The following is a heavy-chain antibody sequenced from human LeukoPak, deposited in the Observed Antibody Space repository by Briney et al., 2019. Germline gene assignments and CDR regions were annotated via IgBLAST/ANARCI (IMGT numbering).Heavy chain of an antibody. J-gene: IGHJ4*02. V-gene: IGHV3-66*01. CDR2: IYSGGST. CDR1: GFTVSSNY. D-gene: IGHD3-10*01. Sequence: GGSLRLSCAASGFTVSSNYMTWVRQAPGKGLEWVSVIYSGGSTYYADSVKGRFTISRDNSKNTLYLQMDSLRAEDTAVYYCAREYGSGRFDYWGQGTLVTVSS. CDR3: AREYGSGRFDY.